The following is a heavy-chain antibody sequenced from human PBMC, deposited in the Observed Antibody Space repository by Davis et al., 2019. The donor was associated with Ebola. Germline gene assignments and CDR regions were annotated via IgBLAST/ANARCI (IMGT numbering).Heavy chain of an antibody. J-gene: IGHJ4*02. Sequence: GGSLRLSCAASGFTFSSYGLHWVRQAPGQGLDWVAVIWYDGSNKDYADSVKGRFTISRDNSKNTLYLQMNSLRAEDTAVYYCARAGLIIIVYHYFDYWGQGTLLTVSS. CDR2: IWYDGSNK. V-gene: IGHV3-33*01. CDR1: GFTFSSYG. CDR3: ARAGLIIIVYHYFDY. D-gene: IGHD2/OR15-2a*01.